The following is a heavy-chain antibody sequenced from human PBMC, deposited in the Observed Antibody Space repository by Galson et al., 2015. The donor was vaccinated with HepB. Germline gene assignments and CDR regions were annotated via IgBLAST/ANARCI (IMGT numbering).Heavy chain of an antibody. J-gene: IGHJ4*02. CDR3: ARGHYYDSSGYYYGDY. V-gene: IGHV4-4*02. CDR1: GGSISSSNW. CDR2: IYHSGST. D-gene: IGHD3-22*01. Sequence: ETLSLTCAVSGGSISSSNWWSWVRQPPGKGLEWIGEIYHSGSTNYNPSLKSRVTISVDKSKNQFSLKLSSVTAADTAVYYCARGHYYDSSGYYYGDYWGQGTLVTVSS.